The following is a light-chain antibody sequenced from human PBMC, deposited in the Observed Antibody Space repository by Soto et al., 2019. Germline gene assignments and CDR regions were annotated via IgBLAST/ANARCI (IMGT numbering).Light chain of an antibody. CDR1: QSVSSSY. CDR3: QHCDVTPIT. J-gene: IGKJ5*01. V-gene: IGKV3-20*01. Sequence: VLPLPPGHLSLSQGDGATLSCRASQSVSSSYIAWYQQRPGQTPSLLIYGASTRATGIPDRFSGSGSGTHFTLTISSLEPEDCAVYYCQHCDVTPITFGQGTRLEI. CDR2: GAS.